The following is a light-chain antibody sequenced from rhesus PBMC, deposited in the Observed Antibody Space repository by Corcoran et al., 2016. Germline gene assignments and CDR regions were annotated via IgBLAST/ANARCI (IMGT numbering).Light chain of an antibody. CDR1: QSLSNY. V-gene: IGKV1S9*01. Sequence: DIQMTQSPSSLSASVGDRVTITCQASQSLSNYLNWYQQKPGKIPKLLIYIASSLQSGIPSRFSGSGFVTDFTITISSLQPEDFATYYCQQGYSYPLTFGGGTKVELK. CDR2: IAS. J-gene: IGKJ4*01. CDR3: QQGYSYPLT.